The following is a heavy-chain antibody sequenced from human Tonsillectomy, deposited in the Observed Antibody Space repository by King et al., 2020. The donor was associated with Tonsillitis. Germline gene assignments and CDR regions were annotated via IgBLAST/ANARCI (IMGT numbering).Heavy chain of an antibody. CDR1: VCSISSGDYY. J-gene: IGHJ4*02. D-gene: IGHD3/OR15-3a*01. CDR2: IYYSGST. Sequence: VQLQESGPGLVKPSQTLSLTCTVSVCSISSGDYYWSWVRQPPGKGLEWIGYIYYSGSTYYNPSLKSRVMISVDMSKNQLSLKLTSVTAADTAMYYCARERFDFWTGYYSYFDSWGQGTLAT. V-gene: IGHV4-30-4*01. CDR3: ARERFDFWTGYYSYFDS.